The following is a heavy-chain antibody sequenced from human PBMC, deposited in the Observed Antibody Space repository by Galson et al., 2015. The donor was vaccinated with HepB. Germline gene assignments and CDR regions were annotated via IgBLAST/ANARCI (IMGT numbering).Heavy chain of an antibody. CDR3: TRDRSSSWSPSYYYGMDV. D-gene: IGHD6-13*01. CDR2: IIPIFGTT. CDR1: GGTFSGHS. Sequence: SVKVSCKASGGTFSGHSISWVRQASGPGLEWMGGIIPIFGTTNYAQKFQGRVTLTADESTSTAYMELRSLRAEDTAVYYCTRDRSSSWSPSYYYGMDVWGQGTTVTVSS. J-gene: IGHJ6*02. V-gene: IGHV1-69*13.